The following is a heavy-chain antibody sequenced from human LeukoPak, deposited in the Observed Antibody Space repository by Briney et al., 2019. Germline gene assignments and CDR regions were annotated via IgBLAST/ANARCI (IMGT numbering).Heavy chain of an antibody. V-gene: IGHV3-21*01. Sequence: GGSLRLSCTASGFTFSSYYMNWVRQAPGKGLEWVSSISRSGNYTYYADSVKGRFTISRDSARNSLYLQMNSLRAEDTAVYYCTRVSYGDGGYFDCWGQGTLVTVSS. J-gene: IGHJ4*02. CDR1: GFTFSSYY. D-gene: IGHD3-16*01. CDR3: TRVSYGDGGYFDC. CDR2: ISRSGNYT.